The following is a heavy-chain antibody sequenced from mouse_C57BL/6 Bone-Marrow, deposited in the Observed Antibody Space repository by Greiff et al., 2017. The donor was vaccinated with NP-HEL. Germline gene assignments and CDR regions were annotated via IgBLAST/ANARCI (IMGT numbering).Heavy chain of an antibody. V-gene: IGHV14-2*01. Sequence: VQLQQSGAELVKPGASVKLSCTASGFNIKDYYMHWVKQRTEQGLEWIGRIDPEDGETKSAPKFQGKATITADTDSNTAYLQLSILTAEDTAGYYGARGDYYGSSYDYWGQGTTLTGSS. D-gene: IGHD1-1*01. CDR1: GFNIKDYY. J-gene: IGHJ2*01. CDR3: ARGDYYGSSYDY. CDR2: IDPEDGET.